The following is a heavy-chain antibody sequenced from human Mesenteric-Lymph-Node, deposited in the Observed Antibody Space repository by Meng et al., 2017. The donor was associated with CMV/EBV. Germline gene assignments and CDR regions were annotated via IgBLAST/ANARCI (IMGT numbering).Heavy chain of an antibody. J-gene: IGHJ6*02. CDR2: IYYSGST. V-gene: IGHV4-39*07. D-gene: IGHD2-2*01. Sequence: SETLTLTCTVSGGSISSSSYYWGWIRQPPGKGLEWIGSIYYSGSTYYNPSLKSRVTISVDTFKNQFSLKLSSVTAADTAVYYCARVRGYCSSTSCYYYYYGMDVWGQGTTVTVSS. CDR1: GGSISSSSYY. CDR3: ARVRGYCSSTSCYYYYYGMDV.